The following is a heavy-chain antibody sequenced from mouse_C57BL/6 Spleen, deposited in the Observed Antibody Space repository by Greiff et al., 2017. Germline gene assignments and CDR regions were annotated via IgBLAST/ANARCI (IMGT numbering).Heavy chain of an antibody. CDR3: ARSTTGVATGYFDD. Sequence: QVQLQQSGAELMKPGASVKLSCKATGYTFTGYWIEWVKQRPGHGLEWIGEILPGSGGTNYNEKFKGKATFTAATSSNTAYMQLSSLTTEDSAIXYGARSTTGVATGYFDDWGPGTTLTVSS. D-gene: IGHD1-1*01. CDR2: ILPGSGGT. J-gene: IGHJ2*01. V-gene: IGHV1-9*01. CDR1: GYTFTGYW.